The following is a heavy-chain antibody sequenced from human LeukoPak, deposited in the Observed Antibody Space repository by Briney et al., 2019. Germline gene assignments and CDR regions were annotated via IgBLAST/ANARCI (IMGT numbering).Heavy chain of an antibody. CDR3: ARVKSGYLAFDY. J-gene: IGHJ4*02. Sequence: GGSLRLSCAASGFTFSCYWMSWVRQAPGKGLEWVANIKQDGSEKYYVDSVKGRFTISRDNAKNSLYLQMNSLRAEDTAVYYCARVKSGYLAFDYWGQGTLVTVSS. CDR1: GFTFSCYW. D-gene: IGHD3-3*01. CDR2: IKQDGSEK. V-gene: IGHV3-7*01.